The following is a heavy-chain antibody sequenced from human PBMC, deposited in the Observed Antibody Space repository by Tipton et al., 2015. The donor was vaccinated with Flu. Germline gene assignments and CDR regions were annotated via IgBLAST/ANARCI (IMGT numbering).Heavy chain of an antibody. D-gene: IGHD3-3*01. Sequence: TLSLTCTVSDYSISSGYYWAWIRQPPGKELEWIGCISHSGRTYYNPSLKSRLTISVDTSKNQFSLKLSPVTAADTAVYYCARGDFWSGYYNGGWSDPWGQGTLVTVSS. V-gene: IGHV4-38-2*02. J-gene: IGHJ5*02. CDR3: ARGDFWSGYYNGGWSDP. CDR1: DYSISSGYY. CDR2: ISHSGRT.